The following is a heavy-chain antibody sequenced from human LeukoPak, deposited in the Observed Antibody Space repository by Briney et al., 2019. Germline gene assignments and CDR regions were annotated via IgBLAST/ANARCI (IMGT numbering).Heavy chain of an antibody. CDR1: GFTFSSWA. Sequence: PGGSLRLSCAASGFTFSSWAMQCVRQAPGKGLEWVSHISHDGSQKYYADSVKGRFTASRDNSKNTLFLQMNSLRAEDTAVYYCATDGRWLQLGYRYRWGRGTLVTVSS. J-gene: IGHJ2*01. CDR3: ATDGRWLQLGYRYR. V-gene: IGHV3-30-3*01. D-gene: IGHD5-24*01. CDR2: ISHDGSQK.